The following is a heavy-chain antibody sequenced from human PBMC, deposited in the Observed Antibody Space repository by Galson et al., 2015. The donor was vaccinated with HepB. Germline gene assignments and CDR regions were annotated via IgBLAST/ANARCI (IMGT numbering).Heavy chain of an antibody. CDR1: GFTFSTYW. Sequence: SLRLSCAASGFTFSTYWMHWVRQVPGKGLVWVSRINADGSYKTDADSVKGRFTISRDNTKNTLYLQMNSLRGEDSAVYYCVRGGPGSTYYCPMDVWGLGTTVSVSS. D-gene: IGHD3-10*01. CDR2: INADGSYK. V-gene: IGHV3-74*03. CDR3: VRGGPGSTYYCPMDV. J-gene: IGHJ6*02.